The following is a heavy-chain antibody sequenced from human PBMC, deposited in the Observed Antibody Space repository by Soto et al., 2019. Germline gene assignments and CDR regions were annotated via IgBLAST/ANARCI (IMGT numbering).Heavy chain of an antibody. J-gene: IGHJ6*02. V-gene: IGHV4-59*01. CDR2: IYYGGST. CDR3: ARDQLDYYYYYGMDV. CDR1: GDSISTDY. Sequence: SETLSLTCTVSGDSISTDYWSWIRQSPGKGLEWIGFIYYGGSTNYNPSLKSRVTISVDTSKNQFSLKLSSVTAADTAVYYCARDQLDYYYYYGMDVWGQGTTVTVSS. D-gene: IGHD2-2*01.